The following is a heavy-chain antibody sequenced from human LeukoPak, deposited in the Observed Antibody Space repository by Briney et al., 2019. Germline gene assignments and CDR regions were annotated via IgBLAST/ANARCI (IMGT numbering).Heavy chain of an antibody. CDR2: IYYSGST. Sequence: PSETLSLTCTVSGGSISSSSYYWGWIRQPPGKGLEWIGNIYYSGSTYYNASLKSRVTISVDTSKNHFSLKLSSVTAADTAVYYCAREDVTAQPYYFDYWGQGTLVTVSS. CDR1: GGSISSSSYY. V-gene: IGHV4-39*07. J-gene: IGHJ4*02. CDR3: AREDVTAQPYYFDY. D-gene: IGHD2-21*02.